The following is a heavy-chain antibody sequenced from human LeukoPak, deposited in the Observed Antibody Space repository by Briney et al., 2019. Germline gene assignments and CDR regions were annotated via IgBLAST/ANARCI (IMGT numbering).Heavy chain of an antibody. CDR3: ARERQDTILHSGAFDI. V-gene: IGHV3-23*01. CDR1: GFTFSSYA. J-gene: IGHJ3*02. D-gene: IGHD2-21*01. Sequence: PGGSLRLSCAASGFTFSSYAMSWVRQAPGKGLEWVSVISGSGGDTNYADSVKGRFTISRDNSKNTLYLQMNSLRAEDTAVYFCARERQDTILHSGAFDIWGQGTMVTVSS. CDR2: ISGSGGDT.